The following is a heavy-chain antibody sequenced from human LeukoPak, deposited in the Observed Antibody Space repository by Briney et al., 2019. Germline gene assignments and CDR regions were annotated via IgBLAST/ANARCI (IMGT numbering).Heavy chain of an antibody. CDR1: GHTHTESA. D-gene: IGHD3-22*01. V-gene: IGHV1-24*01. CDR3: ATGLGRREAYYYDSRGLDFDY. CDR2: FDPEDGET. J-gene: IGHJ4*02. Sequence: GPSGKASCKVAGHTHTESAIHWVRQAPGNGLKWWRGFDPEDGETIYAQKLQGRVTMTEEPSTGRDYRELISQGWEDTAVYYCATGLGRREAYYYDSRGLDFDYWGQGTLVTVSS.